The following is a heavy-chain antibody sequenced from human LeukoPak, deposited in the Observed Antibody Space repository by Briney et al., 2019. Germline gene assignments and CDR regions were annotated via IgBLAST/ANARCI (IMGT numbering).Heavy chain of an antibody. CDR3: AKEYSGNYWSFDF. D-gene: IGHD5-12*01. Sequence: GGSLRLSCAAPGFSFSNTGMHWVRQAPGKGLQWVAFIRYAGNNAYYADSVKGRFTISRDNSKDTLCMQMDILRPEDTSVYYCAKEYSGNYWSFDFWGQGTLVTVS. J-gene: IGHJ4*02. CDR1: GFSFSNTG. V-gene: IGHV3-30*02. CDR2: IRYAGNNA.